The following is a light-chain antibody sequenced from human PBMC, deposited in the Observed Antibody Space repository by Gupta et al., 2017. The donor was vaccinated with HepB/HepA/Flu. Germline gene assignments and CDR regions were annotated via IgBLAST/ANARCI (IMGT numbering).Light chain of an antibody. CDR3: QQSYSTPQNT. V-gene: IGKV1-39*01. Sequence: DIQMTQSPSSLSASVGDRVTITCRASQSISSYLNWYQQKPGKAPKLLIYAASSLQSGVPSRFSGSGSGTDFTLTISSLQPEDFATYYCQQSYSTPQNTFGQGTXLEIK. J-gene: IGKJ5*01. CDR2: AAS. CDR1: QSISSY.